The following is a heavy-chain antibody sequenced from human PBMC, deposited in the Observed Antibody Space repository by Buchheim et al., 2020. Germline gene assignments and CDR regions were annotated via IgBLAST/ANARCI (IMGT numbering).Heavy chain of an antibody. V-gene: IGHV4-61*02. CDR2: IYTSGST. J-gene: IGHJ6*02. CDR3: ARENDPRSYYYYGMDV. CDR1: GGSISSGSYY. D-gene: IGHD3-16*01. Sequence: QVQLQESGPGLVKPSQTLSLTCTVSGGSISSGSYYWSWIRQPAGKGLEWIGRIYTSGSTNYNPSLKSRVTISVDTSKNPFSLKLSSVTAADTAVYYCARENDPRSYYYYGMDVWGQGTT.